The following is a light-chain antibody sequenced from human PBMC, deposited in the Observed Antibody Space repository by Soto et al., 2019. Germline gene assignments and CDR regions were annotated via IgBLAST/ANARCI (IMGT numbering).Light chain of an antibody. J-gene: IGKJ1*01. CDR1: QTIGSSY. CDR2: GAS. CDR3: QHYGSSPPWT. Sequence: DIVLTQSPATLSLSPGDRATLSCRASQTIGSSYLAWYQQKPGQAPRLFIYGASSMSTAVPDRFSGSGSGSDFTLTISRLEPEDFAVYYCQHYGSSPPWTFGQGTKVDFK. V-gene: IGKV3-20*01.